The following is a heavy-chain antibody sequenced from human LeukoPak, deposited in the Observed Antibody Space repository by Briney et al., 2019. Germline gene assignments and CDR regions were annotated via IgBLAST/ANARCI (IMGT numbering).Heavy chain of an antibody. D-gene: IGHD1-20*01. CDR3: TTEFNWNDDGTENWFDP. V-gene: IGHV3-15*01. J-gene: IGHJ5*02. CDR1: GFTFSNAW. Sequence: KTGGSLRLSCAASGFTFSNAWMSWVRQAPGKGLEWVGRIKSKTDGGTTDCAAPVKGRFTISGDDSKNTLYLQMNSLKTEDTAVYYCTTEFNWNDDGTENWFDPWGQGTLVTVSS. CDR2: IKSKTDGGTT.